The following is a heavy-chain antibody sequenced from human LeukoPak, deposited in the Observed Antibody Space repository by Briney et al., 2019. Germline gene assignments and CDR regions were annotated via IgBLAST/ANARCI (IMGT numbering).Heavy chain of an antibody. J-gene: IGHJ4*02. CDR1: GFTVSSNY. D-gene: IGHD6-13*01. Sequence: GGSLRLSCAASGFTVSSNYMSWVRQAPGKGLVWVSRIHSDGSGTTYADSVKGRFTISRDNAKNTLYLQMTGLRDEDAAVYYCARGRSSSSWSDYWGQGTLVTVSS. CDR2: IHSDGSGT. V-gene: IGHV3-74*01. CDR3: ARGRSSSSWSDY.